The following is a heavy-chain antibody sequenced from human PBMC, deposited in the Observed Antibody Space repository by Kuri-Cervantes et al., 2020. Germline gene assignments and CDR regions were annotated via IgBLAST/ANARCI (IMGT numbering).Heavy chain of an antibody. V-gene: IGHV3-30-3*01. CDR1: GFTFSNSW. J-gene: IGHJ6*03. D-gene: IGHD6-13*01. CDR2: INEDGSNK. Sequence: GGSLRLSCAASGFTFSNSWMNWVRRAPGKGLEWVANINEDGSNKYYADSVKGRFTISRDNSKNTLYLQMNSLRAEDTAVYYCARGNYSSSWYWYYYYYMDVWGKGTTVTVSS. CDR3: ARGNYSSSWYWYYYYYMDV.